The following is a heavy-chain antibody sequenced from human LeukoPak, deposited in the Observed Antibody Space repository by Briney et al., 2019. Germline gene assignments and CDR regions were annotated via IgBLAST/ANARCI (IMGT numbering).Heavy chain of an antibody. CDR2: IYTSGST. CDR1: GGSISSYY. J-gene: IGHJ4*02. D-gene: IGHD1-26*01. V-gene: IGHV4-4*07. Sequence: PSETLSLTCTVPGGSISSYYWSWIRQPAGKGLEWSGRIYTSGSTNYNASLKSRVSMSVDTSKNQFSLKLSSVTAADTAVFYCARENSGSYREFDYWGQGTLVTVSS. CDR3: ARENSGSYREFDY.